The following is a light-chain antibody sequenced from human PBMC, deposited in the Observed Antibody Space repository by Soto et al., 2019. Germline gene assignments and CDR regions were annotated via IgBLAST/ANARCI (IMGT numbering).Light chain of an antibody. CDR1: QGINNY. J-gene: IGKJ2*01. CDR3: QKYNSVPYT. V-gene: IGKV1-27*01. CDR2: AAS. Sequence: DIQMTQSPSSLSASVGDRVTITCRSSQGINNYLAWYQQKPGKVPKLLIYAASPLQLGVPSRFSGSGSGTDFTLTISSLQPEEVESYYCQKYNSVPYTFGQGTKLEIK.